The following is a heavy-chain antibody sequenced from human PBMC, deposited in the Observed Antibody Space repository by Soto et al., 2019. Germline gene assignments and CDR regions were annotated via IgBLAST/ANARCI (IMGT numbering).Heavy chain of an antibody. CDR2: ISAHNGNT. Sequence: QVQLVQSGAELKEPGASVKVSCKASGYIFTKHGISWVRQAPGQGLEWMGWISAHNGNTDYAQNLQDRITVSKETSTSTAYMELRSLRPEDTAIYYCARVYGYSYGHFAFWGQGSLVTVSS. D-gene: IGHD5-18*01. CDR3: ARVYGYSYGHFAF. CDR1: GYIFTKHG. J-gene: IGHJ4*02. V-gene: IGHV1-18*01.